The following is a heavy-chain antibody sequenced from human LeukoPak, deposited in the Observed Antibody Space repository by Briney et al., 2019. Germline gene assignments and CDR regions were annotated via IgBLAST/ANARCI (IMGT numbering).Heavy chain of an antibody. Sequence: PSQTLSLTCTVSGGSISSGDYYWSWIRQPPGKGLEWIGYIYYSGSTYYNPSLKSRVTISVDTSKNQFSLKLSSVTAADTAVYYCARGRWFGELSCAFDIWGQGTMVTVSS. J-gene: IGHJ3*02. V-gene: IGHV4-30-4*01. CDR2: IYYSGST. D-gene: IGHD3-10*01. CDR3: ARGRWFGELSCAFDI. CDR1: GGSISSGDYY.